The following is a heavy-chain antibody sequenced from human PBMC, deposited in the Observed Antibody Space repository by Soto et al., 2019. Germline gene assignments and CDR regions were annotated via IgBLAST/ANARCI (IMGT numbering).Heavy chain of an antibody. D-gene: IGHD3-10*01. J-gene: IGHJ5*02. CDR3: ASLGNTYYYGSGSFRNWFDP. CDR2: ISYDGSNK. Sequence: ESGGGVVQPGRSLRLSCAASGFTFSSYAMHWVRQAPGKGLEWVAVISYDGSNKYYADSVKGRFTISRDNSKNTLYLKMNSLRAEDTAVYYCASLGNTYYYGSGSFRNWFDPWGQGTLVTVSS. CDR1: GFTFSSYA. V-gene: IGHV3-30-3*01.